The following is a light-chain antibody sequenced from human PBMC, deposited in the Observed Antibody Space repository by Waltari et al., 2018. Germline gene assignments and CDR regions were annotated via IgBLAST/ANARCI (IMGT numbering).Light chain of an antibody. J-gene: IGLJ2*01. CDR2: DDS. Sequence: SYVLTQPPPVSVAPGHTARILCEGNNIGSKRVPWYKQKPGQAPVLVAYDDSDRPSGIPDRFSGSNSGSTATLTISRVEAGDEADYYCQVWDRTADDVVFGGGTKVNVL. CDR1: NIGSKR. V-gene: IGLV3-21*02. CDR3: QVWDRTADDVV.